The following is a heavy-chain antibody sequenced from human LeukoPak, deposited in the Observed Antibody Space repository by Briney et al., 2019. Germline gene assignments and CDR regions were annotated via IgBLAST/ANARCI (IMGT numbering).Heavy chain of an antibody. CDR2: VHHSGIT. CDR3: ARNPPNYYDSSGRMGAFDV. J-gene: IGHJ3*01. Sequence: SETLSLTCVVSGGFISSGVYYWGWIRHPPEKGLEWIGSVHHSGITYYNTSLKSRVTISVDKSKNQFSLELTSVTAADTAVYYCARNPPNYYDSSGRMGAFDVWGQGTMVTVSS. D-gene: IGHD3-22*01. V-gene: IGHV4-39*01. CDR1: GGFISSGVYY.